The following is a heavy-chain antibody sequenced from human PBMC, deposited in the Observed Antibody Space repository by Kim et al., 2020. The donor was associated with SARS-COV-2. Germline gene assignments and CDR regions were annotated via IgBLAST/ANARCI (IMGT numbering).Heavy chain of an antibody. D-gene: IGHD6-13*01. V-gene: IGHV3-15*01. CDR2: IKSKTDGGTT. CDR3: TTDQGSSWYWFDP. CDR1: GFTFSNAW. J-gene: IGHJ5*02. Sequence: GGSLRLSCAASGFTFSNAWMSWVRQAPGKGLEWVGRIKSKTDGGTTDYAAPVKGRFTISRDDSKNTLYLQMNSLKTEDTAVYYCTTDQGSSWYWFDPWGQGTLVTVYS.